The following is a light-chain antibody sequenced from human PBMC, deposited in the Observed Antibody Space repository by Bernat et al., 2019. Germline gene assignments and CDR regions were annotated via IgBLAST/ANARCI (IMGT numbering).Light chain of an antibody. V-gene: IGKV1-39*01. Sequence: DIQMTQSPSSLSVSVGDRVTITCRASQSISTYLNWYQQKPGKAPKLLMYAASSLQSGVPSRFSGSGSGTDFTLTISSLQREDFGTYYCQQSYGIPWTFGQGTKVEIK. J-gene: IGKJ1*01. CDR3: QQSYGIPWT. CDR1: QSISTY. CDR2: AAS.